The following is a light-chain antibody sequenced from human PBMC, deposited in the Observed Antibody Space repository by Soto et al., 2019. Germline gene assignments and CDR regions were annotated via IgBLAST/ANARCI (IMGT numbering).Light chain of an antibody. CDR3: QQHSKWPIT. Sequence: EIVMTQSPGTLSLSPGETATLASRARQTMGRNYLAWYQQKPGQSPRLLIYGISTRAADIPASFSGRGSGTDFTLTISSLQSEDFAVYYCQQHSKWPITFGQGTRLEIK. CDR2: GIS. CDR1: QTMGRN. V-gene: IGKV3-15*01. J-gene: IGKJ5*01.